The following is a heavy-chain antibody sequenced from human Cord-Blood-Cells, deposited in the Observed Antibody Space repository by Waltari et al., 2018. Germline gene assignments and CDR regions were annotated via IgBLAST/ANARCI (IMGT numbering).Heavy chain of an antibody. CDR2: ISPIVGTA. Sequence: QVQLVQSGAEVKKPGSSVKVSCKASGGTFSSYAISWVRQATGQGLEWMGGISPIVGTANYAQKFQGRGTITADESTSTAYRGLSSLRSEDTAVYYCAREALEYSSSGGAFDIWGQGTMVTVSS. J-gene: IGHJ3*02. D-gene: IGHD6-6*01. CDR1: GGTFSSYA. V-gene: IGHV1-69*12. CDR3: AREALEYSSSGGAFDI.